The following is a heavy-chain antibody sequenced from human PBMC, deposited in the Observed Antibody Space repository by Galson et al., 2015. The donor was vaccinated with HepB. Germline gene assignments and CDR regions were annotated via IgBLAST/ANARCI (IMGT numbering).Heavy chain of an antibody. J-gene: IGHJ3*02. D-gene: IGHD3-22*01. V-gene: IGHV1-45*02. CDR3: ARYLRAYDSSGYYNHTDAFDI. CDR1: GYTFTYRY. CDR2: ITPFNGNT. Sequence: SVKVSCKASGYTFTYRYLHWVRQAPGQALEWMGWITPFNGNTNYAQKFQDRVTITRDRSMSTAYMELSSLRSEDTAMYYCARYLRAYDSSGYYNHTDAFDIWGQGTMVTVSS.